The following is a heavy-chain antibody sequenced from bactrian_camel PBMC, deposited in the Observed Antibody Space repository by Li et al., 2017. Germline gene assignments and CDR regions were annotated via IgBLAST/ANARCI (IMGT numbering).Heavy chain of an antibody. Sequence: HVQLVESGGGLVQPGESLRLSCSASGFMFSRNFLLWVRQAPGKGLAWVSYINSGGGSTFYAEHVKGRFTISRDSARNTLYLQLNSLKTEDTAVYCCANLGFIPRMVAGTDGAYWGQGTQVTVS. J-gene: IGHJ4*01. CDR2: INSGGGST. CDR1: GFMFSRNF. CDR3: ANLGFIPRMVAGTDGAY. D-gene: IGHD6*01. V-gene: IGHV3S1*01.